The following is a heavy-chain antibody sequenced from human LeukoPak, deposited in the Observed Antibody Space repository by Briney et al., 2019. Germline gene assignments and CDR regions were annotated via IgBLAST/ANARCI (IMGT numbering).Heavy chain of an antibody. CDR3: ARRSGDYNEPFDL. D-gene: IGHD4-17*01. Sequence: GASVKVSCKASGYTFNGYYMHWVRQAPGQGLEWMGRINPNSGGTNYAQKFQGRVTMTRDTSISTAYMELSRLRSDDTAVYYCARRSGDYNEPFDLWGRGTLVTVSS. CDR1: GYTFNGYY. CDR2: INPNSGGT. J-gene: IGHJ2*01. V-gene: IGHV1-2*06.